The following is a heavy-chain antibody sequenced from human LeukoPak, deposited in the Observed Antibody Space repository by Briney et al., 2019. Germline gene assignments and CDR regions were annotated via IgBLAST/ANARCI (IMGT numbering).Heavy chain of an antibody. CDR2: MYSSGST. V-gene: IGHV4-39*07. CDR3: ARHGSYGSGSYSRYYYYYYYYMDV. CDR1: GGSISSSSYY. D-gene: IGHD3-10*01. Sequence: ASETLSLTCTVSGGSISSSSYYWGWIRQPPGKGLEWIGSMYSSGSTYYNPSLKSRVTISVDTSKNQFSLKLSSVTAADTAVYYCARHGSYGSGSYSRYYYYYYYYMDVWGKGTTVTIPS. J-gene: IGHJ6*03.